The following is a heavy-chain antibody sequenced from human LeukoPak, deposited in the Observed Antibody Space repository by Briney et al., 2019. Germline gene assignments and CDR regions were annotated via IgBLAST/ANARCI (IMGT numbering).Heavy chain of an antibody. CDR2: ISAYNGNT. CDR1: GYTFTSYG. V-gene: IGHV1-18*01. D-gene: IGHD6-6*01. CDR3: ARRTYSSSSSLFDY. Sequence: GASVKVSCKASGYTFTSYGINWVRQAPGQGLEWMGWISAYNGNTNYAQNLQGRFTMTTDTSTTTAYMELRSLRSDDTAFYYCARRTYSSSSSLFDYWGQGTLVTVSS. J-gene: IGHJ4*02.